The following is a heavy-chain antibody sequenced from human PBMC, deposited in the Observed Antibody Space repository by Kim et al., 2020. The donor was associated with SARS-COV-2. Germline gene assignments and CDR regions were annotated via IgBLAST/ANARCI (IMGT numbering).Heavy chain of an antibody. Sequence: GGSLRLSCATSGFTLSKYWMHWVRQAPGKGLVWIADIDADGSVATYADSVWGRSTVTRDNAKDTVFLQMNSLRAEDTPVYYCARPRITKAYDIWGQGTMVTVSS. V-gene: IGHV3-74*01. CDR3: ARPRITKAYDI. CDR1: GFTLSKYW. D-gene: IGHD1-1*01. J-gene: IGHJ3*02. CDR2: IDADGSVA.